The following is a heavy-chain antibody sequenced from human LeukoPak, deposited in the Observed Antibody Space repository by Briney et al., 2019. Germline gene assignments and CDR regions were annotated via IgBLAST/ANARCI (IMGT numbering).Heavy chain of an antibody. CDR1: GYTFSSYA. J-gene: IGHJ4*02. V-gene: IGHV3-23*01. Sequence: PGGSLRLSCAASGYTFSSYAMSWVRQAPGKGLEWVSAISGSGGSTYYADSVKGRFTISRDNSKNTLYLQMNSLRAEDTSVYYCAKPRYFDWLAFDYWGQGTLVTVSS. D-gene: IGHD3-9*01. CDR3: AKPRYFDWLAFDY. CDR2: ISGSGGST.